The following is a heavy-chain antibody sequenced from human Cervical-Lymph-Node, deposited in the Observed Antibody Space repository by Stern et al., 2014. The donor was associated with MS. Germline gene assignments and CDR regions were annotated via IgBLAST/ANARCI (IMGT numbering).Heavy chain of an antibody. V-gene: IGHV3-74*01. CDR2: LNSDGSST. D-gene: IGHD6-19*01. CDR1: GFTFSSYW. J-gene: IGHJ4*02. Sequence: EVQLVESGGGLVQPGGSLRLSCAASGFTFSSYWMHWVRQTPGKGLEWVSRLNSDGSSTSYADSVKGRFTISRDNAKNTLYLQMNSLRAEDTAVYYCARDHSTGWYFFDYWGQGTLVTVSS. CDR3: ARDHSTGWYFFDY.